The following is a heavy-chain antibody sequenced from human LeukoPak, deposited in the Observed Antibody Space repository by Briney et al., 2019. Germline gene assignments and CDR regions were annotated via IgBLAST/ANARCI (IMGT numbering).Heavy chain of an antibody. CDR3: ARDADLGTTITGAFDI. Sequence: GGSLRLSCAASGFTFNSYWMSWLRQAPGKGLEWVANIKQDGSEKFHVDSVKGRFTVSRDNAKNSLYLQMNSLRAEDTAVYYCARDADLGTTITGAFDIWGQGTMVTVSA. D-gene: IGHD5-24*01. J-gene: IGHJ3*02. V-gene: IGHV3-7*01. CDR1: GFTFNSYW. CDR2: IKQDGSEK.